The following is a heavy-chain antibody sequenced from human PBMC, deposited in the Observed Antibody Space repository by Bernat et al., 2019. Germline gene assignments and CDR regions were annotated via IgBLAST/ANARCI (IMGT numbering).Heavy chain of an antibody. D-gene: IGHD2-2*01. V-gene: IGHV1-46*01. CDR3: ARASLGYCSSTSCRSYAFDI. J-gene: IGHJ3*02. CDR1: GYTFTSYY. CDR2: INPSGGST. Sequence: QVQLVQSGAEVKKPGASVKVSRKASGYTFTSYYMHWVRQAPGQGLEWMGIINPSGGSTSYAQKFQGRVTMTRDTSTSTVYMELSSLRSEDTAVYYCARASLGYCSSTSCRSYAFDIWGQGTMVTVSS.